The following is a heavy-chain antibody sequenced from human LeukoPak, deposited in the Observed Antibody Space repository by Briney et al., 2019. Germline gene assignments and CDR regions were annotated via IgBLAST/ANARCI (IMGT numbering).Heavy chain of an antibody. Sequence: SETLSLTCTVSGGSISSYYWGWIRQPPGKGLEWIGSIYYSGSTYYNPCLKSRVTISVDTSKNQFSLKLSSVTAADTAVYYCARDWGLSSGFDYWGQGTLVTVSS. D-gene: IGHD3-16*01. CDR3: ARDWGLSSGFDY. CDR2: IYYSGST. CDR1: GGSISSYY. V-gene: IGHV4-39*07. J-gene: IGHJ4*02.